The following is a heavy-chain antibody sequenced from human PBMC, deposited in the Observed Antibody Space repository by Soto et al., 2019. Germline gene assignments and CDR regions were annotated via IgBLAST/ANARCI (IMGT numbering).Heavy chain of an antibody. CDR1: GFAFSNSA. J-gene: IGHJ3*02. CDR3: AAELYSGGSCCSFDI. D-gene: IGHD2-15*01. CDR2: IVVGSGST. Sequence: ASVKVSCKTSGFAFSNSAVQWVRQARGQRLEWMGWIVVGSGSTNYEQRFQKRVTITRDMSTSTVHMELSCLRSEDTAVYYCAAELYSGGSCCSFDIWGQGTMVTVSS. V-gene: IGHV1-58*01.